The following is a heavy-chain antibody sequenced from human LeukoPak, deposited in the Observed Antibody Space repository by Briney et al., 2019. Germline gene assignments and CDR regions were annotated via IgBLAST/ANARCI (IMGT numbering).Heavy chain of an antibody. D-gene: IGHD6-19*01. V-gene: IGHV1-69*06. J-gene: IGHJ4*02. CDR1: GGTFSSYA. CDR3: ARDVVSGWTD. Sequence: ASVKVSCKASGGTFSSYAISWVRPAPGQGLEWMGGIIPIFGTANYAQKFQGRVTITADKSTSTAYMELSSLRSEDTAVYYCARDVVSGWTDWGQGTLVTVSS. CDR2: IIPIFGTA.